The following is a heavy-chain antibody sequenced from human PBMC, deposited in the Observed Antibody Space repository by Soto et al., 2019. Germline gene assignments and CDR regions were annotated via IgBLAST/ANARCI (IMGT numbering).Heavy chain of an antibody. Sequence: ASVKVSCKVSGYTLTELSMHWVRQAPGKGLEWMGGFDPEDGETIYAQKFQGRVTMTEDTSTDPAYMELSSLRSEDTAFYYCATGYPGSGYSLSAYWGQGTLVTVSS. CDR3: ATGYPGSGYSLSAY. D-gene: IGHD3-22*01. V-gene: IGHV1-24*01. J-gene: IGHJ4*02. CDR2: FDPEDGET. CDR1: GYTLTELS.